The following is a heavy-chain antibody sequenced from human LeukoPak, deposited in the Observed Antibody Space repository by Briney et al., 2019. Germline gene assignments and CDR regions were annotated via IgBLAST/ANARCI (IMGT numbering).Heavy chain of an antibody. CDR3: AKRGVVIRVILVGFHKEAYYFDS. V-gene: IGHV3-23*01. J-gene: IGHJ4*02. CDR1: RITLSNYG. Sequence: GGSLRLSCAVSRITLSNYGMSWVRRAPGKGLEWVAGISGSGGRTDYADSVKGRFTISRDNSKNTLYLQMNSLRAEDTAVYFCAKRGVVIRVILVGFHKEAYYFDSWGQGALVTVSS. D-gene: IGHD3-22*01. CDR2: ISGSGGRT.